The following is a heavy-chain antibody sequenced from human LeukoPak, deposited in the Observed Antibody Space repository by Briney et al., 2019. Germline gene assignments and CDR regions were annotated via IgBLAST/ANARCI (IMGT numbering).Heavy chain of an antibody. V-gene: IGHV4-59*01. CDR1: GGSIGTYY. CDR3: ARQRGDGLY. D-gene: IGHD3-10*01. CDR2: IYYRGTT. Sequence: PSETLSLTCTVSGGSIGTYYWSWIRQPPGKGLEWIGYIYYRGTTNYNPSLMSRVTISVDTSKNQFSLKVRSVTAADTAVYYCARQRGDGLYWGQGTLVTVSS. J-gene: IGHJ4*02.